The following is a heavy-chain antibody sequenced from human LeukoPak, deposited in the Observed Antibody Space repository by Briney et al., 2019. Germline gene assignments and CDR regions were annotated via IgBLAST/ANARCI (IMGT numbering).Heavy chain of an antibody. V-gene: IGHV1-2*02. D-gene: IGHD2-15*01. Sequence: ASVKVSCKVSGYNFIDYRVHWVRQAPGQGPEWMGCVNPNSGGTNYAQKFQGRVTMTRDTSTSTAYMELSRLRSGDTAVYYCARESPRYCSGGSCYSGNWFDPWGQGTLVTVSS. CDR3: ARESPRYCSGGSCYSGNWFDP. CDR2: VNPNSGGT. CDR1: GYNFIDYR. J-gene: IGHJ5*02.